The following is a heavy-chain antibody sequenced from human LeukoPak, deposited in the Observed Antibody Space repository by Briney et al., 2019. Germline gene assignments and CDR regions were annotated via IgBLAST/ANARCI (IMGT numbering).Heavy chain of an antibody. V-gene: IGHV1-24*01. CDR2: FDPEDGET. Sequence: GASVKVSCKGSGYTLTELSMHWVRQAPGKGLEWRGGFDPEDGETIYAQKFQGRVTMNEDTSTDTAYMELSSLRSEDTAVYYCATVKYSSSSDGYNWFDPWGQGTLVTVSS. J-gene: IGHJ5*02. CDR3: ATVKYSSSSDGYNWFDP. CDR1: GYTLTELS. D-gene: IGHD6-6*01.